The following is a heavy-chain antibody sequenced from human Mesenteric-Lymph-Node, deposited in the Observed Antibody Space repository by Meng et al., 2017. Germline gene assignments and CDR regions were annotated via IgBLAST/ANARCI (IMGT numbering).Heavy chain of an antibody. CDR1: GFAFSNYR. D-gene: IGHD3-22*01. CDR2: IDSDGRTP. V-gene: IGHV3-74*01. J-gene: IGHJ3*02. Sequence: GGSLRLSCAASGFAFSNYRMHWVRQAPGKGLVWVSSIDSDGRTPNYADSVKGRFTVSRDNAKNALYLQMNSLRADDTAVYYCARIQWLWGAFDIWGQGTMVTVSS. CDR3: ARIQWLWGAFDI.